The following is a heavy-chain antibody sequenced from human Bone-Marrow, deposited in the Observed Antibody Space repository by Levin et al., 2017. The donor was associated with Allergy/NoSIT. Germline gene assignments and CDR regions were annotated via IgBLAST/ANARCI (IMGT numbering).Heavy chain of an antibody. CDR1: EFTFNNAW. V-gene: IGHV3-15*01. D-gene: IGHD4-17*01. Sequence: GGSLRLSCAASEFTFNNAWMNWVRQAPGKGLEWVGRIKSKTDGGTTDYAAPVKGRFSISRDDSKNTVYLQMNSLKTEDIAVYYCTGRHYGDYGWGQGTLVTVSS. J-gene: IGHJ4*02. CDR2: IKSKTDGGTT. CDR3: TGRHYGDYG.